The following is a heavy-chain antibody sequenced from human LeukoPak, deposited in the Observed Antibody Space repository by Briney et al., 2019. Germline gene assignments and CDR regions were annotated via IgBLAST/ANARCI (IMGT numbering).Heavy chain of an antibody. CDR3: AREARITMIVVVPWPDYYYYYMDV. J-gene: IGHJ6*03. D-gene: IGHD3-22*01. CDR1: GYTFTGYY. V-gene: IGHV1-2*02. Sequence: ASVKVSCKASGYTFTGYYMRWVRQAPGQGLEWMGWINPNSGGTNYAQKFQGRVTMTRDTSISTAYMELSRLRSDDTAVYYCAREARITMIVVVPWPDYYYYYMDVWGKGTTVTISS. CDR2: INPNSGGT.